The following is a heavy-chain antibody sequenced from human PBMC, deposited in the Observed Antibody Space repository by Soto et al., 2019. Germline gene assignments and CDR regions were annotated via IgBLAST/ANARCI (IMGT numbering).Heavy chain of an antibody. CDR2: ISGSGGST. V-gene: IGHV3-23*01. Sequence: GGSLRLSCAASGFTFSSYAMSWVRQAPGKGLEWVSAISGSGGSTYYADSVKGRFTISRDNSKNTLYLQMNSLRAEDTAVYYCAKDEFSGRPTPIAVDYWGQGTLVTVSS. D-gene: IGHD6-19*01. CDR1: GFTFSSYA. CDR3: AKDEFSGRPTPIAVDY. J-gene: IGHJ4*02.